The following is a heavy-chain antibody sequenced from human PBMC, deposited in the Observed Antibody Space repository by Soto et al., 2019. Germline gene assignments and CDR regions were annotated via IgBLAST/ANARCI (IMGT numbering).Heavy chain of an antibody. CDR3: AKALDYYDSSGYYYWDYYYGMDV. Sequence: HPGRSLRLSCAASGFTFSSYAMSWVRQAPGKGLEWVSAISGSGGSTYYADSVKGRFTISRDNSKNTLYLQMNSLRAEDTAVYYCAKALDYYDSSGYYYWDYYYGMDVWGQGTTVTVSS. D-gene: IGHD3-22*01. V-gene: IGHV3-23*01. CDR2: ISGSGGST. CDR1: GFTFSSYA. J-gene: IGHJ6*02.